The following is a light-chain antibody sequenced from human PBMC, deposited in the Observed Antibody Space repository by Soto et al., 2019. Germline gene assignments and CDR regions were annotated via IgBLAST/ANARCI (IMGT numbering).Light chain of an antibody. CDR3: HQYNNWPRA. J-gene: IGKJ1*01. CDR1: QSVSSD. V-gene: IGKV3-15*01. CDR2: DAS. Sequence: EIVMTQSPGTLSVSPGERATLSCRASQSVSSDLAWYQQKPGQAPRLLIFDASTRATGIPARFSGSGSGTEFTLTISTLQAEDFAVYYCHQYNNWPRAFGQGTKVEIQ.